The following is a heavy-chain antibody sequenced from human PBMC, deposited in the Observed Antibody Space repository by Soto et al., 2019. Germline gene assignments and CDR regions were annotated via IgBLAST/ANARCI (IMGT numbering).Heavy chain of an antibody. CDR3: ARGQRFSDWFDP. CDR1: GGTLSGYY. Sequence: SSETLSLTCTVTGGTLSGYYWTWIRQSAGGGLEWIGRIYSSGSTNYNPSLKSRVTISPDTSMSHFSLRLRSVSAADTAVYYCARGQRFSDWFDPWGQGTLVTVSS. CDR2: IYSSGST. V-gene: IGHV4-4*07. J-gene: IGHJ5*02. D-gene: IGHD3-3*01.